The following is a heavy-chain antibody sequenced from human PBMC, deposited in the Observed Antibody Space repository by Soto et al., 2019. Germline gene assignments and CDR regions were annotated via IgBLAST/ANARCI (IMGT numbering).Heavy chain of an antibody. CDR1: GGSISNYY. CDR3: ARRPYDSSGYYYGRRAFDI. Sequence: QVQLQESGPGLVKPSETLSLTCTVSGGSISNYYWSWIRQPPGKGLEWIGYIYFSGRINYNPSLKSRVTISEDTSKNQFSLKLSSVTAADTAVYYCARRPYDSSGYYYGRRAFDIWGQGTMVTVSS. V-gene: IGHV4-59*01. D-gene: IGHD3-22*01. J-gene: IGHJ3*02. CDR2: IYFSGRI.